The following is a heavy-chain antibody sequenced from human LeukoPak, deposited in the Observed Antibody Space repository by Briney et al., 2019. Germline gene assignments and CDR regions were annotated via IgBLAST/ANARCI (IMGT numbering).Heavy chain of an antibody. V-gene: IGHV4-59*11. Sequence: SETLSLTCTVSGGSISSHYWSWIRQPPGKGLEWIGYIYYSGSTNYNPSLKSRVTMSVDTSKNQFSLKLSSVTAADTAVYYCASSSGRTDAFDIWGQGTMVTVSS. D-gene: IGHD7-27*01. CDR2: IYYSGST. CDR3: ASSSGRTDAFDI. J-gene: IGHJ3*02. CDR1: GGSISSHY.